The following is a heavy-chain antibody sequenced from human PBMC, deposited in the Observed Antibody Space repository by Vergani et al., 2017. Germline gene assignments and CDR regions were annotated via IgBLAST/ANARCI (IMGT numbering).Heavy chain of an antibody. J-gene: IGHJ4*02. CDR2: IYYSGST. D-gene: IGHD3-9*01. CDR3: AREINEEPTIFWRTRPVHYFDY. Sequence: QVQLQESGPGLVKPSQTLSLTCTVSGGSISSGGYYWSWIRQHPGKGLEWIGYIYYSGSTYYNPSLKSRVTISVDTSKNQFSLKLSSVTAADTAVYYCAREINEEPTIFWRTRPVHYFDYWGQGTLVTVSS. V-gene: IGHV4-31*03. CDR1: GGSISSGGYY.